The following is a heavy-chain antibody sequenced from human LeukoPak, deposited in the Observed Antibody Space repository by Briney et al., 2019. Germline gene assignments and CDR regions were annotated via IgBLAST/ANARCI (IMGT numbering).Heavy chain of an antibody. CDR3: ARVEFGVAKG. J-gene: IGHJ4*02. CDR1: GDSISSSSYH. Sequence: SETLSLTCTVSGDSISSSSYHWSWIRQPPGKGLEWIGYINYSGRTNYNPSLKSRVTISVDTSKNQFSLKLSSVTAADTAVYYCARVEFGVAKGWGQGTLVTVSS. V-gene: IGHV4-61*05. D-gene: IGHD3-3*01. CDR2: INYSGRT.